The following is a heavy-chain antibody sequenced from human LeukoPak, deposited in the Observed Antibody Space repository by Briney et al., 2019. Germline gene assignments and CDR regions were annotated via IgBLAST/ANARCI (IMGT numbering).Heavy chain of an antibody. CDR2: ISYDGSNK. J-gene: IGHJ5*02. V-gene: IGHV3-30*04. CDR3: ARATDYYSNWFDP. CDR1: GFTFSSYA. D-gene: IGHD3-22*01. Sequence: GGSLRLSCAASGFTFSSYAMHWVRQAPGKGLEWVAVISYDGSNKYYADSVKGRFTISRDNSKNTLYLQMNSLRAEDTAVYYCARATDYYSNWFDPWGQGTLVTVSS.